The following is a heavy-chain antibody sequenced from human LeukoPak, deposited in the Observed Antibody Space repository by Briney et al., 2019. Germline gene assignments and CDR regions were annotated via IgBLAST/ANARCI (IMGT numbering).Heavy chain of an antibody. CDR1: GFTFSSYS. CDR2: ISSSSSTI. V-gene: IGHV3-48*04. CDR3: AREIGYYDSSGIDY. D-gene: IGHD3-22*01. J-gene: IGHJ4*02. Sequence: PGGSLRLSCAASGFTFSSYSMNWVRQALGKGLEWVSYISSSSSTIYYADSVKGRFTISRDNAKNSLYLQMNSLRAEDTAVYYCAREIGYYDSSGIDYWGQGTLVTVSS.